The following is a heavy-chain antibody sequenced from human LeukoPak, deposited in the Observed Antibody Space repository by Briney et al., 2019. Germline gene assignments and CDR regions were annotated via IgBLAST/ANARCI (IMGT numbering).Heavy chain of an antibody. Sequence: GGSLRLSCAASGFTFSSSAMSWVRQVPGKGLEWVSGISASGGSTYYADSVRGRFTISRDNSKNTLYVQMNSLRDEDTAVYYCAKGNTMYTAYYFDYWGQGTLVTVSS. CDR1: GFTFSSSA. D-gene: IGHD3-10*02. CDR3: AKGNTMYTAYYFDY. CDR2: ISASGGST. J-gene: IGHJ4*02. V-gene: IGHV3-23*01.